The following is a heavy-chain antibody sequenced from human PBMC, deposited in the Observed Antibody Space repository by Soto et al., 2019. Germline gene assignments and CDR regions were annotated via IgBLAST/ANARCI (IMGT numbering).Heavy chain of an antibody. CDR3: ARWGYYDSKQRGLHAFDI. V-gene: IGHV4-39*01. D-gene: IGHD3-22*01. Sequence: SETLSLTCTVSGGSISSSSYYWGWIRQPPGKGLEWIGSIYYSGSTYYNPSLKSRVTISVDTSKNQFSLKLSSVTAADTAVYYCARWGYYDSKQRGLHAFDIWGQGTMVTVSS. J-gene: IGHJ3*02. CDR2: IYYSGST. CDR1: GGSISSSSYY.